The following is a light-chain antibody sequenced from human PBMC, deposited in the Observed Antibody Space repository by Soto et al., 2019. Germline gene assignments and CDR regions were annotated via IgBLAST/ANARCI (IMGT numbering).Light chain of an antibody. CDR3: QHRYNWPPLLS. CDR1: QSVSTY. J-gene: IGKJ4*01. CDR2: YTS. V-gene: IGKV3-11*01. Sequence: EIVLTQSLATLALSPGERVTLSCRASQSVSTYVAWYQQRDGQAPRRLIYYTSKRATGTPARFSCSGSGTEFTLTIRSIEPEDFAVYYCQHRYNWPPLLSFGGGTKVEIK.